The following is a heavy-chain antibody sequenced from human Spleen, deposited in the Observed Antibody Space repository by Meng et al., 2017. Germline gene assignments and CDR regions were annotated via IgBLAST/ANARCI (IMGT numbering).Heavy chain of an antibody. CDR1: GVSISTDY. V-gene: IGHV4-59*01. CDR3: RLAYCMGDCVDY. CDR2: IYYSGT. J-gene: IGHJ4*02. D-gene: IGHD2-21*01. Sequence: QVQLQESGPGLVKPSETLSLTFTVSGVSISTDYWSWIRQPPGKGLEWIGFIYYSGTNYSPSLRSRVSISLDPSKNQFSLNLTSVTAADTAVYYCRLAYCMGDCVDYWGQGTLVTVSS.